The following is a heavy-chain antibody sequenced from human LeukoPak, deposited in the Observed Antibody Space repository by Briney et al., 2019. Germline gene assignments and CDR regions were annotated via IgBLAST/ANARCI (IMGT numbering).Heavy chain of an antibody. J-gene: IGHJ6*02. CDR3: VRDKGMVRGRIGYGMDV. Sequence: PGGSLRLSCAASGFTISSNYMSWVRQAPGKGLEWVSYISSSSSTIYYADSVKGRFTISRDNAKNSLYLQMNSLRAEDTAVYYCVRDKGMVRGRIGYGMDVWGQGTTVTVSS. D-gene: IGHD3-10*01. CDR1: GFTISSNY. V-gene: IGHV3-48*04. CDR2: ISSSSSTI.